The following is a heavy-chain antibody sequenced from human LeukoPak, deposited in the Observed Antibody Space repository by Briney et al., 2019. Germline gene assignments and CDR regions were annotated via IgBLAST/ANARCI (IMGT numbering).Heavy chain of an antibody. CDR3: AKEITMIVVGRSGMDV. V-gene: IGHV3-23*01. J-gene: IGHJ6*02. D-gene: IGHD3-22*01. CDR2: VSGSGGST. Sequence: GGSLRLSCAASGFTFSSYAMSWVRQAPGRGLEWVSAVSGSGGSTYYADSVKGRFTISRDNSKNTLYLQMSGLRAEDTAVYYCAKEITMIVVGRSGMDVWGQGTTVTVSS. CDR1: GFTFSSYA.